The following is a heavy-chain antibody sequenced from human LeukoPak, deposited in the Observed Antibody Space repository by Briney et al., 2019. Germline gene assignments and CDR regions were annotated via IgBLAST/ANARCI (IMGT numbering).Heavy chain of an antibody. CDR3: ARGDSSTWLGQDIEY. CDR2: ITNNGDST. D-gene: IGHD3-22*01. V-gene: IGHV3-64*01. CDR1: GFTFSDYA. Sequence: GGSLRLSCAASGFTFSDYALHWVRQAPGKGLEYVSGITNNGDSTYFANSVKGRFTVSRDNSKNTLYLQMDSLRTEDMAVYYCARGDSSTWLGQDIEYWGQGTLVTVSS. J-gene: IGHJ4*02.